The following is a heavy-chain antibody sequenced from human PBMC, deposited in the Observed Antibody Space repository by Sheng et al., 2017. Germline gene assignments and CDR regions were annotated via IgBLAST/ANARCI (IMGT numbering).Heavy chain of an antibody. D-gene: IGHD5-12*01. V-gene: IGHV1-69*05. CDR2: IIPIFGTA. J-gene: IGHJ3*02. Sequence: QVQLVQSGAEVKKPGSSVKVSCKASGGTFSSYAISWVRQAPGQGLEWMGGIIPIFGTANYAQKFQGRVTITTDESTSTAYMELSSLRSEDTAVYYCARAPVPFKRGYSALDAFDIWGQGTMVTVSS. CDR3: ARAPVPFKRGYSALDAFDI. CDR1: GGTFSSYA.